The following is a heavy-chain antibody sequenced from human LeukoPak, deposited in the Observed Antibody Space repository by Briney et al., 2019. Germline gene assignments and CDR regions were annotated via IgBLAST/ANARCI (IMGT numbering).Heavy chain of an antibody. J-gene: IGHJ3*02. CDR1: GGSFSGYY. CDR2: INHSGST. Sequence: SETLSLTCAVYGGSFSGYYWSWIRQPPGKGLEWIGEINHSGSTNYNPSLKSRVTISVDTSKNQFTLKLSSVTAADTAVYYCARGSGAFDIWGQGTMVTVSS. CDR3: ARGSGAFDI. V-gene: IGHV4-34*01.